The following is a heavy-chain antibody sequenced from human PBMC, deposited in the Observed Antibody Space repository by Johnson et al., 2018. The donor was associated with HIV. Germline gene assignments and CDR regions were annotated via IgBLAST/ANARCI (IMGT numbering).Heavy chain of an antibody. CDR1: GFTFSDYY. CDR2: ISSTGTTI. V-gene: IGHV3-11*01. Sequence: QVQLVESGGGVVQPGRSLRLSCAASGFTFSDYYMSWIRQAPGKGLDWVSYISSTGTTIYYADSVKGRFTISRDNAKNSLYLQMTSLRAEDTALYYCARGFWRQVIPGAFDIWGQGKMVTVSS. J-gene: IGHJ3*02. D-gene: IGHD2-21*01. CDR3: ARGFWRQVIPGAFDI.